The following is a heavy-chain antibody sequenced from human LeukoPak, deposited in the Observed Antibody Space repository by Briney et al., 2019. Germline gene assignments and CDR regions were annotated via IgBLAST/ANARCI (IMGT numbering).Heavy chain of an antibody. CDR3: ARAPWAHYYDSSGYFDY. V-gene: IGHV4-61*01. D-gene: IGHD3-22*01. CDR1: GGSISSSSYY. Sequence: SETLSLTCTVSGGSISSSSYYWSWIRQPPGKGLEWIGYIYYSGSTNYNPSLKSRVTISVDTSKNQFSLKLSSVTAADTAVYYCARAPWAHYYDSSGYFDYWGQGTLVTVSS. J-gene: IGHJ4*02. CDR2: IYYSGST.